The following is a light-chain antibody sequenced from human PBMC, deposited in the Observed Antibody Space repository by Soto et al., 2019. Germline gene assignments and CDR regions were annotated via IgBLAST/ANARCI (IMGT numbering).Light chain of an antibody. CDR1: SSDVGSYND. J-gene: IGLJ3*02. Sequence: QSVLTQPASVSGSPGQSITISCTGTSSDVGSYNDVSWYQQHPGKAPKLIIYEVTKRPSGVSNSFSGSKSGYTASLTISGLQAEDEADYYCCSYVGSSTWVFGGGTKLTVL. CDR3: CSYVGSSTWV. CDR2: EVT. V-gene: IGLV2-23*02.